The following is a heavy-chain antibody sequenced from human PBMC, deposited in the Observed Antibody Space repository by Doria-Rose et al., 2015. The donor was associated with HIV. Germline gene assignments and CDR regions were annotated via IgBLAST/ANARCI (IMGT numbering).Heavy chain of an antibody. D-gene: IGHD6-13*01. V-gene: IGHV2-26*01. J-gene: IGHJ4*02. CDR1: GVSLSSPGMG. CDR2: IFSDDER. Sequence: QFTLKESGPVLVKPTETLTLTCTVSGVSLSSPGMGVSWIRQPPGKALEWLANIFSDDERSYKTSLQSRLTISRGTSKGQVVLTMTDMDPVDTATYYCARIKSSRWYHKYYFDFWGQGTLVIVSA. CDR3: ARIKSSRWYHKYYFDF.